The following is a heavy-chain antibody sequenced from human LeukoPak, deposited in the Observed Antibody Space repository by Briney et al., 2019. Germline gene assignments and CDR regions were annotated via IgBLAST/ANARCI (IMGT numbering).Heavy chain of an antibody. CDR1: GGSISSGGYY. Sequence: SETLSLTCTVSGGSISSGGYYWSWIRQHPGKGLEWIGCIYYSGSTYYNPSLKSRVTISVDTSKDQFSLKLSSVTAADTAVYYCARGGDYYDSSGYSYFDYWGQGTLVTVSS. V-gene: IGHV4-31*03. D-gene: IGHD3-22*01. J-gene: IGHJ4*02. CDR3: ARGGDYYDSSGYSYFDY. CDR2: IYYSGST.